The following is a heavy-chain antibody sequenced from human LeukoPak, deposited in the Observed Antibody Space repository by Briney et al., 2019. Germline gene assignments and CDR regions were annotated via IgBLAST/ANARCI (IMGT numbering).Heavy chain of an antibody. CDR3: ARDGRGGGLDY. D-gene: IGHD2-15*01. Sequence: PSETLSLTCTVSGGSISSGDYYWSWIRQPPGKGLEWIGYIYYSGSTYYNPSLKSRVTISVDTSKNQFSLKLSSVTAADTAVYYCARDGRGGGLDYWGQGTLVTVSS. CDR1: GGSISSGDYY. V-gene: IGHV4-30-4*01. CDR2: IYYSGST. J-gene: IGHJ4*02.